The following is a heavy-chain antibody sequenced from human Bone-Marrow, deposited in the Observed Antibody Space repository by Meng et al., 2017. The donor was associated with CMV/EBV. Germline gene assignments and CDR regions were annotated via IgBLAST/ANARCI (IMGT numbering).Heavy chain of an antibody. V-gene: IGHV3-74*01. CDR1: GFTFSNYW. CDR3: ARPSTYHDILTGHYSDIYFDY. J-gene: IGHJ4*02. D-gene: IGHD3-9*01. Sequence: GESLKISCAASGFTFSNYWMHWVRQAPGKGLVWVARIDSDESNTSDESKTRYADSVKGRFTISRDDARNTLYLQMNSLRADDTAVYYCARPSTYHDILTGHYSDIYFDYWGQGTLVTVSS. CDR2: IDSDESNT.